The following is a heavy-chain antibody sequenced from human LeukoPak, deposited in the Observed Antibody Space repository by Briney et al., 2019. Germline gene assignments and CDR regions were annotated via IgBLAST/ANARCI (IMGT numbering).Heavy chain of an antibody. V-gene: IGHV4-34*01. Sequence: KPSETLSLTCAVYGGSFSGYYWSWIRQPPGKGLEWIGEINHSGSTNYNPSLKSRVTISVDTSKNQFSLKLSSVTAAGTAVYYCASSPRDSSGYYREFDYWGQGTLVTVSS. CDR2: INHSGST. CDR1: GGSFSGYY. J-gene: IGHJ4*02. CDR3: ASSPRDSSGYYREFDY. D-gene: IGHD3-22*01.